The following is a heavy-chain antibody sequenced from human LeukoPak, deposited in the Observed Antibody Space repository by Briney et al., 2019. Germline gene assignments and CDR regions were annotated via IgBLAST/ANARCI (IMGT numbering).Heavy chain of an antibody. D-gene: IGHD3-22*01. CDR1: GYTFTSYY. CDR3: AGDRYYYDSSGYYSSPRYNWFDP. V-gene: IGHV1-46*01. CDR2: INPSGGST. J-gene: IGHJ5*02. Sequence: ASVKVSCKASGYTFTSYYMHWVRQAPGQGLEWMGIINPSGGSTSYAQKFQGRVTMTRDTSTSTVYMELSSLRSEDTAVYYCAGDRYYYDSSGYYSSPRYNWFDPWGQGTLVTVSS.